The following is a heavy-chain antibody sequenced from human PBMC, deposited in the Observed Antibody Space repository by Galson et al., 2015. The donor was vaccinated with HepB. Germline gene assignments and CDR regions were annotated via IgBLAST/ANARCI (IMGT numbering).Heavy chain of an antibody. J-gene: IGHJ5*02. V-gene: IGHV3-30-3*01. CDR3: ARDETGYCSSTSCENWFDP. Sequence: SLRLSCAASGFTFSSYAMHWVRQAPGKGLEWVAVISYDGSNKYYADSVKGRFTISRDNSKNTLYLQMNSLRAEDTAVYYCARDETGYCSSTSCENWFDPWGRGTLVTVSS. CDR2: ISYDGSNK. D-gene: IGHD2-2*01. CDR1: GFTFSSYA.